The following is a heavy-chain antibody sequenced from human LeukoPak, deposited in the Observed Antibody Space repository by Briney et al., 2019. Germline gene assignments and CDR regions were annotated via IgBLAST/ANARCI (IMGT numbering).Heavy chain of an antibody. Sequence: PSETLSLTCAVYGGSFSGYYWSWIRQPPGKGLEWIGEINHSGSTNYNPSLKSRVTISVDTSKNQFSLKLSSVTAADTAVYYCARGRYGYSWFDPWGQVTLVTVSS. CDR3: ARGRYGYSWFDP. CDR2: INHSGST. J-gene: IGHJ5*02. D-gene: IGHD5-18*01. CDR1: GGSFSGYY. V-gene: IGHV4-34*01.